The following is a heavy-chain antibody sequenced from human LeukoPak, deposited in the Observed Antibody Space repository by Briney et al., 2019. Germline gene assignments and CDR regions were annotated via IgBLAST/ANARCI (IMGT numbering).Heavy chain of an antibody. CDR3: ARLHLRFGEFNFDY. V-gene: IGHV4-39*01. CDR2: NYYSGST. CDR1: GGSISSSSYY. Sequence: PSETLSLTCTVSGGSISSSSYYWGWIRQPPGKGLEWIGSNYYSGSTYYNPSLRSRVTISVDTSKNQFSLKLSSVTAADTAVYYCARLHLRFGEFNFDYWGQGTLVTVSS. D-gene: IGHD3-10*01. J-gene: IGHJ4*02.